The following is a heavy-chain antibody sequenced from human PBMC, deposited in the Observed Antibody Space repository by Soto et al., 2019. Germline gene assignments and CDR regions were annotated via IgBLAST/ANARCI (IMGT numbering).Heavy chain of an antibody. CDR1: GGSISSSSYY. D-gene: IGHD3-3*01. J-gene: IGHJ5*02. Sequence: SETLSLTCTVSGGSISSSSYYWGWIRQPPGKGLEWIGSIYYSGGTYYNPSLKSRVTISVDTSKNQFSLKLSSVTAADTAVYYCARVRGRFLEWLLNWFDPWGQGTLVTVSS. CDR3: ARVRGRFLEWLLNWFDP. CDR2: IYYSGGT. V-gene: IGHV4-39*01.